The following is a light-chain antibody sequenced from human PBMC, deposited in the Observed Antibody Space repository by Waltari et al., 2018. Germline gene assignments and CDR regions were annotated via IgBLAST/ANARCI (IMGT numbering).Light chain of an antibody. Sequence: SCSGSRSTIGSNSVSWYQQVPGTAPKLIIFTNNQRSSGVPDRFSASKSGTSASLAISGLQSEDEADYYCASWDDTLNGLWVFGGGTSLTVL. V-gene: IGLV1-44*01. CDR3: ASWDDTLNGLWV. CDR1: RSTIGSNS. J-gene: IGLJ3*02. CDR2: TNN.